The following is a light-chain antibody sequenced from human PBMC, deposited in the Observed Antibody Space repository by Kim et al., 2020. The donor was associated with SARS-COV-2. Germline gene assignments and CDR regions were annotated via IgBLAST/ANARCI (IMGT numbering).Light chain of an antibody. V-gene: IGKV3-15*01. CDR1: QSVSSN. J-gene: IGKJ2*01. Sequence: FVSQGERATLACRASQSVSSNLAWYQQKPGQAPWLLIYGASARATGIPARFSGSGSGTEFTLTISSLQSEDFAVYDCQQYNTREYTFGQGTKLEI. CDR2: GAS. CDR3: QQYNTREYT.